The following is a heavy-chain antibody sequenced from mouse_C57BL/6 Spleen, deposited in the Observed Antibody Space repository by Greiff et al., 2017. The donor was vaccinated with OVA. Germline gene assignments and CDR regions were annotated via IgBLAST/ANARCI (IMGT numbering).Heavy chain of an antibody. CDR1: GYTFTSYW. CDR3: ASIYYGNYEDYAMDY. Sequence: QVQLKQPGAELVKPGASVKMSCKASGYTFTSYWITWVKQRPGQGLEWIGDIYPGSGSTNYNEKFKSKATLTVDTSSSTAYMQLSSLTSEDSAVYYCASIYYGNYEDYAMDYWGQGTSVTVSS. D-gene: IGHD2-1*01. J-gene: IGHJ4*01. V-gene: IGHV1-55*01. CDR2: IYPGSGST.